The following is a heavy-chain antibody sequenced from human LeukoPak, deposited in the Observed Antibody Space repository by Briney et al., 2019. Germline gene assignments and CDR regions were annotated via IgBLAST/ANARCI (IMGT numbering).Heavy chain of an antibody. CDR2: IIPIFGTA. V-gene: IGHV1-69*01. CDR3: ARGGYQLPEISWFDP. D-gene: IGHD2-2*01. Sequence: SVKVSCKASGGTFSSYAISWVRQAPGQGLEWMGGIIPIFGTANYAQKFQGRVTITADESTSTAYMELSSLRSEDTAVYYCARGGYQLPEISWFDPWGQGTLVTVSS. CDR1: GGTFSSYA. J-gene: IGHJ5*02.